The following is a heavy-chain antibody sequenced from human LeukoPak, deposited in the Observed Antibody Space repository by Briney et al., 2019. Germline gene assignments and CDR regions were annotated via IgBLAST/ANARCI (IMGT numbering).Heavy chain of an antibody. V-gene: IGHV1-2*02. CDR1: GYTFTGYY. D-gene: IGHD2-2*01. Sequence: ASVKVSCKASGYTFTGYYMHWVRQAPGQGLEWMGWINPNSGGTNYAQKFQGRVTMTRDTSISTAYMELSRLRSDDTAVYYCARMYCSSTSCPGSAFDIWGQGTMVTVSS. CDR2: INPNSGGT. CDR3: ARMYCSSTSCPGSAFDI. J-gene: IGHJ3*02.